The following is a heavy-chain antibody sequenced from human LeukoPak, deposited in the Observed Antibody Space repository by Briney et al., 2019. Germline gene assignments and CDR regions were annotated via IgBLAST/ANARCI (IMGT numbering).Heavy chain of an antibody. D-gene: IGHD3-9*01. V-gene: IGHV4-34*01. Sequence: PSETLSLTCAVYGGSFSGYYWSWIRQPPGKGLGWIGEINHGGSTNYNPSLKSRVTISVDTSKNQFSLKLSSVTAADTAVYYCARGGYYDILTGYSRYNWFDPWGQGTLVTVSS. CDR3: ARGGYYDILTGYSRYNWFDP. CDR2: INHGGST. CDR1: GGSFSGYY. J-gene: IGHJ5*02.